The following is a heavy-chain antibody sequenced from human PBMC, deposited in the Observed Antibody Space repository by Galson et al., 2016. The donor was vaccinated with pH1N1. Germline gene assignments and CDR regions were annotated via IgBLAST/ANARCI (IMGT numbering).Heavy chain of an antibody. V-gene: IGHV1-46*01. CDR2: IDPRYGTT. CDR1: KSTFTKYY. Sequence: SVKVSCKAPKSTFTKYYIHWVRQAPGQGLEWMGIIDPRYGTTTYSQKFQGRISLTRDTSTNSAHMELSTLRPDDSAIYFCARRYYFDYWGQGTLVTVSS. CDR3: ARRYYFDY. J-gene: IGHJ4*02.